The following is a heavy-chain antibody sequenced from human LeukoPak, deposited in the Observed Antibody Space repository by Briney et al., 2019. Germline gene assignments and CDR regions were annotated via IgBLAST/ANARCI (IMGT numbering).Heavy chain of an antibody. CDR2: ISAYNGNT. Sequence: ASVKVSCEASGYTFTSYGISWVRQAPGQGLEWMGWISAYNGNTNYAQKLQGRVTMTTDTSTSTAYMELRSLRSDDTAVYYCASRGSQWPISDYWGQGTLVTVSS. CDR1: GYTFTSYG. V-gene: IGHV1-18*01. CDR3: ASRGSQWPISDY. J-gene: IGHJ4*02. D-gene: IGHD6-19*01.